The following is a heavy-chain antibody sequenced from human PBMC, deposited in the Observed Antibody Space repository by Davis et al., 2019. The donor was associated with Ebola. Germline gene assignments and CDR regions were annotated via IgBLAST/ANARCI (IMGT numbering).Heavy chain of an antibody. D-gene: IGHD4-17*01. Sequence: GSLRLSCTVSGGSISSSSYYWGWIRQPPGKGLEWIGEIYHSGSTNYNPSLKSRVTISVDKSKNQFSLKLSSVTAADTAVYYCAREGAAYGDYALDYWGQGTLVTVSS. CDR3: AREGAAYGDYALDY. CDR2: IYHSGST. CDR1: GGSISSSSYY. J-gene: IGHJ4*02. V-gene: IGHV4-39*07.